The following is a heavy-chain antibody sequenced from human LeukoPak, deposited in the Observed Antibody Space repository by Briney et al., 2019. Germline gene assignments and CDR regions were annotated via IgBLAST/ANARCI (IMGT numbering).Heavy chain of an antibody. CDR3: AKDWAVAGSDAFDI. CDR1: GFTFSSYG. J-gene: IGHJ3*02. V-gene: IGHV3-30*18. D-gene: IGHD6-19*01. Sequence: GGSLRLSCAASGFTFSSYGMHWVRQAPGKGLEWVAVISYDGSNKYYADSVKGRFTISRDNSKNTLYLQMNSLRAEDTAVYYCAKDWAVAGSDAFDIWGQGTMVTVSS. CDR2: ISYDGSNK.